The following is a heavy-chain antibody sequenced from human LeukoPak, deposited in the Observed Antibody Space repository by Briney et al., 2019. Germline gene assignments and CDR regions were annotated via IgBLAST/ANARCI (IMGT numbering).Heavy chain of an antibody. V-gene: IGHV3-48*04. J-gene: IGHJ4*02. D-gene: IGHD3-22*01. CDR3: ARDDYDSSGYRFDY. CDR1: GFSFNTYS. CDR2: ISSSSTTI. Sequence: GSLRLSFAASGFSFNTYSMNWVRQAPGKGLEWISFISSSSTTIYYADSVKGRFTISRDNAKNSLYLQMNSLRAEDTAVYYCARDDYDSSGYRFDYWGQGTLVTVSS.